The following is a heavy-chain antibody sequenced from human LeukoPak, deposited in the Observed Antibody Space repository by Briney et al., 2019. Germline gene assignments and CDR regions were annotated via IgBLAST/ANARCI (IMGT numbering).Heavy chain of an antibody. CDR2: IYTTGST. V-gene: IGHV4-4*07. CDR1: GGSISSYY. CDR3: ARGPRSSGSFSIDF. J-gene: IGHJ4*02. D-gene: IGHD6-19*01. Sequence: PSETLSLTCTVPGGSISSYYWSWIRQPAGKGLEWIGRIYTTGSTNYNPSLKSRVTMSVDTSKSQFSLNLTSVTAADTAVYYCARGPRSSGSFSIDFWGQGTLVTVSS.